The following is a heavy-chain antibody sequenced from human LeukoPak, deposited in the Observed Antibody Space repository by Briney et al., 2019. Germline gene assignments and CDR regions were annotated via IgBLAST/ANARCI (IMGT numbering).Heavy chain of an antibody. CDR2: INPNSGGT. J-gene: IGHJ4*02. D-gene: IGHD3-10*01. V-gene: IGHV1-2*02. CDR3: ARVQNWAFGELLWASDY. Sequence: ASVKVSCKASGYTFTGYYMHWVRQAPGQGLEWMGWINPNSGGTNYAQKFQGRVTMTRDTSISTAYMELSRLRSYDTGVYYCARVQNWAFGELLWASDYWGQGTLVTVSS. CDR1: GYTFTGYY.